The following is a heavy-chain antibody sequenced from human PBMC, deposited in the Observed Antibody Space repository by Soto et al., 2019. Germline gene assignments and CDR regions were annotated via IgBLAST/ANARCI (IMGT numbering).Heavy chain of an antibody. CDR3: AKDLDTAMAPSIIDYYYGMDV. CDR2: ISYDGSNK. V-gene: IGHV3-30*18. D-gene: IGHD5-18*01. Sequence: QVQLVESGGGVVQPGRSLRLSCAASGFTFSSYGMHWVRQAPGKGLEWVAVISYDGSNKYYADSVKGRFTISRDNSKNTLYLQMNSLRAEDTAVYYCAKDLDTAMAPSIIDYYYGMDVWGQGTTVTVSS. J-gene: IGHJ6*02. CDR1: GFTFSSYG.